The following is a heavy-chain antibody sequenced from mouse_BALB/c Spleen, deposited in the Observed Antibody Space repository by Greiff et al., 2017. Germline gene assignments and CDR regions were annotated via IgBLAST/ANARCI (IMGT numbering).Heavy chain of an antibody. D-gene: IGHD4-1*01. V-gene: IGHV5-9-4*01. CDR2: ISSGGSYT. Sequence: EVMLVESGGGLVKPGGSLKLSCAASGFTFSSYAMSWVRQSPEKRLEWVAEISSGGSYTYYPDTVTGRFTISRDNAKNTLYLEMSSLRSEDTAMYYCARAVLGYAMDYWGQGTSVTVSS. CDR3: ARAVLGYAMDY. CDR1: GFTFSSYA. J-gene: IGHJ4*01.